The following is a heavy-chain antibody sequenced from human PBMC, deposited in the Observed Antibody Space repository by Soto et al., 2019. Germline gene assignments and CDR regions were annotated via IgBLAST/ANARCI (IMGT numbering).Heavy chain of an antibody. J-gene: IGHJ4*02. CDR3: ARLYGSGYYSPDY. CDR2: IYYSRST. V-gene: IGHV4-39*01. CDR1: GGSISSRSFF. Sequence: QVQLQESGPGLVKSAETLSLTCTVSGGSISSRSFFWGWIRQPPGRGLEWIGSIYYSRSTYYNPSLKSRVTLSADTSKNQFSLQLRSVTAADTAEYYCARLYGSGYYSPDYWGQGTLVPVSS. D-gene: IGHD3-22*01.